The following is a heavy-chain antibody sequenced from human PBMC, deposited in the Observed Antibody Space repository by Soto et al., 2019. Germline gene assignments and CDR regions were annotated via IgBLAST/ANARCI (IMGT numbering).Heavy chain of an antibody. D-gene: IGHD2-15*01. CDR2: FDPEDGET. CDR1: GYTLTELS. Sequence: GASVKVSCKVSGYTLTELSMHWVRQAPGKGLEWMGGFDPEDGETIYAQKFQGRVTMTEDTSTDTAYMELSSLRSEDTAVYYCATDLNFTCSGGSCYPHAFDIWGQGTMVTVSS. CDR3: ATDLNFTCSGGSCYPHAFDI. J-gene: IGHJ3*02. V-gene: IGHV1-24*01.